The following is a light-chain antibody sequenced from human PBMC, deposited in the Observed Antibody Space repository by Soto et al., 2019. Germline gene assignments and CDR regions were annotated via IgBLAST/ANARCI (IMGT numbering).Light chain of an antibody. CDR2: EVT. CDR3: SSYAGSNNFVV. J-gene: IGLJ2*01. V-gene: IGLV2-8*01. CDR1: SSDVGGYNY. Sequence: QSALTQPPSASGSPGQSVTISCTGTSSDVGGYNYVSWYQQHPGKAPKLMIYEVTKRPSGVPDRFFGSKSGNTASLTVSGLQAEDEGDFYCSSYAGSNNFVVFGGGTKVTVL.